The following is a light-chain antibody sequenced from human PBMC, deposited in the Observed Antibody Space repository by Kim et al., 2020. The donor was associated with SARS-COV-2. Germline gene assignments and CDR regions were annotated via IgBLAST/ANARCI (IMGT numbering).Light chain of an antibody. CDR1: SSNIGNNA. J-gene: IGLJ3*02. CDR3: AAWDDGLNASV. V-gene: IGLV1-36*01. CDR2: NDA. Sequence: QSVLTQPPSVSEAPRQRVTISCSGSSSNIGNNAVNWYQQLPGKAPKLLIHNDALLPSGVSDRFSGSKYGTSASLAISGLQSEDEADYYCAAWDDGLNASVFGGGTQLTVL.